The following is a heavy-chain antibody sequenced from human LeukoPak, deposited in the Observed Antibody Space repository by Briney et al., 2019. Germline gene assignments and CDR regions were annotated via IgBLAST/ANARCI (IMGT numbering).Heavy chain of an antibody. CDR2: IYTSGST. D-gene: IGHD4-11*01. Sequence: SETLSLTCTVSGGSISSYYWSWIRQPAGKGLEWIGRIYTSGSTNYNPSLESRVTISLDTSRNQFSLRMTSMTAADTAVYYCARGTDMTSVAAYYSFTHWGQGILVSVSS. V-gene: IGHV4-4*07. J-gene: IGHJ4*02. CDR1: GGSISSYY. CDR3: ARGTDMTSVAAYYSFTH.